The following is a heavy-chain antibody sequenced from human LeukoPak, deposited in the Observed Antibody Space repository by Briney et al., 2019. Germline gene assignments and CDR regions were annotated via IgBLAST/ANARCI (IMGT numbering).Heavy chain of an antibody. J-gene: IGHJ3*02. CDR1: GFSFSSYN. V-gene: IGHV3-21*01. D-gene: IGHD4-17*01. Sequence: GGSLRLSCAASGFSFSSYNLNWVRQAPGEGLEWVSSLSTSSSYIYYADSVKGRFTVSRDNARNSLELQMNSLRAEDTAVYYCARSRRDGDYLFNAFDIWGQGTMVTVSS. CDR2: LSTSSSYI. CDR3: ARSRRDGDYLFNAFDI.